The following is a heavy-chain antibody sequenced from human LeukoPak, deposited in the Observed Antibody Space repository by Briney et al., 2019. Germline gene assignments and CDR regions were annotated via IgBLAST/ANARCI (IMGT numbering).Heavy chain of an antibody. J-gene: IGHJ5*02. CDR3: ARDLRGDTNNWLDP. V-gene: IGHV3-7*01. CDR2: IKSDGSEK. Sequence: GGSLRLSCAASGLTFRDYWMNWVRQTPGKGLEWVAVIKSDGSEKDVDSVKGRFTISRDNAKNSLYLQLNSLRVEDTAVYYCARDLRGDTNNWLDPWGQGTLVTVSS. D-gene: IGHD3-10*01. CDR1: GLTFRDYW.